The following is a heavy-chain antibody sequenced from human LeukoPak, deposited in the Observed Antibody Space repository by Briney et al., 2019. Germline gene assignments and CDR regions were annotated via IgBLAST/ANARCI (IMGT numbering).Heavy chain of an antibody. CDR3: ARDNKGSRVDY. V-gene: IGHV4-30-2*01. Sequence: PSETLSLTCTVSGGSISSGGYYWSWIRQPPGKGLEWIGYIYHSGSTYYNPSLKSRVTISVDRSKNQFSLKLSSVTAADTAVYYCARDNKGSRVDYWGQGTLVTVSS. CDR1: GGSISSGGYY. J-gene: IGHJ4*02. D-gene: IGHD2-15*01. CDR2: IYHSGST.